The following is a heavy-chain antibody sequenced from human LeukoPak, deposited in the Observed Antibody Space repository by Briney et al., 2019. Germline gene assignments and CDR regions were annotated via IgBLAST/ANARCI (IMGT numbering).Heavy chain of an antibody. V-gene: IGHV4-39*01. Sequence: PSETLSLTCTVSGGSISSSRYYWGWIRQPPGKGLEWIGSIYYRGNTFYDPSLKSRVTISVDTSENQFSLKLTSVSAADTAVYYCARQGYFYDSSAYTPVAFDIWGQGTMVTVSS. D-gene: IGHD3-22*01. J-gene: IGHJ3*02. CDR3: ARQGYFYDSSAYTPVAFDI. CDR1: GGSISSSRYY. CDR2: IYYRGNT.